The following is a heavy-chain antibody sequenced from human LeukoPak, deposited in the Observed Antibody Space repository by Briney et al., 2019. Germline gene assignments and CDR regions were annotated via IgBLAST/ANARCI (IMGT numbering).Heavy chain of an antibody. CDR2: LYTGGTT. J-gene: IGHJ4*02. CDR1: GFTVSNNY. D-gene: IGHD5-24*01. V-gene: IGHV3-66*01. Sequence: GGSLRLSCAASGFTVSNNYMSWVRQAPGKGLEWVSVLYTGGTTCYADSVTGRLTIYRDTSKNTLYLEMNSLRAEDTAVYYCARDGDGYNFGSDYLGQGTLGPVSS. CDR3: ARDGDGYNFGSDY.